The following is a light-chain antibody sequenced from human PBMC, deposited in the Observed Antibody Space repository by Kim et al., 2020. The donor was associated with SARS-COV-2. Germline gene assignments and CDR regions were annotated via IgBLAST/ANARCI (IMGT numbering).Light chain of an antibody. CDR2: AAS. CDR3: QQYYSSFT. J-gene: IGKJ3*01. Sequence: GISSYLAWYQQKPGKAPKLLIYAASTLQSGVPSRFSGSGSGTDFTLTISCLQSEDFATYYCQQYYSSFTFGPGTKVDIK. CDR1: GISSY. V-gene: IGKV1-8*01.